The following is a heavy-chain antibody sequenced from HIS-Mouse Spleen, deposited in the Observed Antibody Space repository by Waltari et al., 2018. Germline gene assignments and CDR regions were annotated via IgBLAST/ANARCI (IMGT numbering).Heavy chain of an antibody. CDR2: IYHSGST. CDR3: ARGGNSSSGWPRRGFDY. CDR1: GYSISSVYY. D-gene: IGHD6-19*01. V-gene: IGHV4-38-2*02. Sequence: QVQLQESGPGLVKPSETLSLTCTVSGYSISSVYYWGWCRHPPGKGLEWIGSIYHSGSTYYNPSLKSRVTISVDTSKNQFSLKLSSVTAADTAVYYCARGGNSSSGWPRRGFDYWGQGTLVTVSS. J-gene: IGHJ4*02.